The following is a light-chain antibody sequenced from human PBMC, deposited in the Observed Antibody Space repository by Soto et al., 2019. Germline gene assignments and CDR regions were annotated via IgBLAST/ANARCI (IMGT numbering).Light chain of an antibody. J-gene: IGLJ3*02. CDR2: DVS. CDR1: SSDVGGYNY. V-gene: IGLV2-14*01. CDR3: SSYTSSSTLV. Sequence: ALTQPASVSGSPGQSITLSCTGTSSDVGGYNYVSWYQQHPGKAPKLMIYDVSSRPSGVSNRFSGSKSGNTASLTISGLQAEDEADYYCSSYTSSSTLVFGGGTKLTVL.